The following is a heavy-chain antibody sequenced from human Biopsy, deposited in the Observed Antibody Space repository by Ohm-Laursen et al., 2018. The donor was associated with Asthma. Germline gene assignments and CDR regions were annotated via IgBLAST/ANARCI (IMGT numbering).Heavy chain of an antibody. V-gene: IGHV4-39*01. J-gene: IGHJ6*02. Sequence: GTLSLTCRLSSGSGGYMRSGNYYWGWIRQPPGKGLVWIGSIYYSGTTYYSPSLGSRVTVSADTSKNQFSLKLTSVTAADTAVYYCVRGSSSWHHGPFHYYYGLDVWGQGTTATVSS. CDR1: GGYMRSGNYY. CDR3: VRGSSSWHHGPFHYYYGLDV. CDR2: IYYSGTT. D-gene: IGHD6-13*01.